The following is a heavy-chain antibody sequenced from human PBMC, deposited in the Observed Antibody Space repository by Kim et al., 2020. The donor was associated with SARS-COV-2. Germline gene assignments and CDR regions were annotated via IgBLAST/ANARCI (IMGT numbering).Heavy chain of an antibody. CDR1: GFTFDDYA. CDR3: AKGVADYYDSSGYPSDAFDI. J-gene: IGHJ3*02. CDR2: TSWNSGSI. D-gene: IGHD3-22*01. V-gene: IGHV3-9*01. Sequence: GGSLRLSCAASGFTFDDYAMHWVRQAPGKGLEWVSGTSWNSGSIGYADSVKGRFTISRDNAKNSLYLQMNSLRAEDTALYYCAKGVADYYDSSGYPSDAFDIWGQGTMVTVSS.